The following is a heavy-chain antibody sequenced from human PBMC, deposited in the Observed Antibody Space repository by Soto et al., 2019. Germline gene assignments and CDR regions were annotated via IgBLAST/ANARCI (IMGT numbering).Heavy chain of an antibody. Sequence: QVQLQESGPGLVKPSETLSLTCTVSGGSISTYYWSWIRQPPGKGLEWIGYIYYSGSTNYNPSLKSRLTISVDTSKNQFSLRLSSVTAADTAVYYCARARSTNSYYYMDVWGKGTTVTVSS. CDR1: GGSISTYY. CDR2: IYYSGST. V-gene: IGHV4-59*01. CDR3: ARARSTNSYYYMDV. J-gene: IGHJ6*03.